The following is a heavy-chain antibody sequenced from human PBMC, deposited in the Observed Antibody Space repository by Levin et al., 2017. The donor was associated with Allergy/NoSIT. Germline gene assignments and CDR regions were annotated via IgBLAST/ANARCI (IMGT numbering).Heavy chain of an antibody. CDR2: IYQSGSI. D-gene: IGHD3-9*01. V-gene: IGHV4-30-2*01. CDR1: GGSISSGAYS. CDR3: AISYFDILTTYYDAFDI. J-gene: IGHJ3*02. Sequence: SQTLSLTCGVSGGSISSGAYSWSWIRQPPGKGLEWIGFIYQSGSIHYNPSLRSRVTISVGRSRDQFSLKLNSVTAADTAVYYCAISYFDILTTYYDAFDIWGQGAMVTVSS.